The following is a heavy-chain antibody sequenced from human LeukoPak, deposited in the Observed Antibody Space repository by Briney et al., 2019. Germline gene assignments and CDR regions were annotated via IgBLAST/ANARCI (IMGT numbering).Heavy chain of an antibody. D-gene: IGHD5-12*01. Sequence: PGWSLRLSCAASGFTFDDYAMHWVRQAPGKGLEWVSGISWNSGSIGYADSVKGRFTISRDNAKNSLYLQMNSLRAEDTALYYCAKEYIGLDYWGQGTLVTVSS. CDR2: ISWNSGSI. V-gene: IGHV3-9*01. CDR3: AKEYIGLDY. J-gene: IGHJ4*02. CDR1: GFTFDDYA.